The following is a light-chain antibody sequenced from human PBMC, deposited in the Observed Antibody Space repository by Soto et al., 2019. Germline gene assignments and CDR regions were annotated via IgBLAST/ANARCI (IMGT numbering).Light chain of an antibody. CDR2: GAS. V-gene: IGKV3-15*01. Sequence: EIVMTQSPATLSVSPGERATLSCRASQSVSSKLAWYQQRPGQPPRRLIYGASTRATGIPARFSGSGSGTEFTLTISSLQSEDSAVYYCQQYNNWWTFGQGTKVEIK. CDR1: QSVSSK. J-gene: IGKJ1*01. CDR3: QQYNNWWT.